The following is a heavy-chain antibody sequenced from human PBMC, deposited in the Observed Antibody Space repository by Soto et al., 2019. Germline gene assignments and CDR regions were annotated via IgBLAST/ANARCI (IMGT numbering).Heavy chain of an antibody. Sequence: GGSLRLSCAASGFTFSGSAMHWVRQASGKGLEWVGRIRSKANSYATAYAPSVKGRFTIARDDSKNTAYLQMNSLKTEDTAVYYCTFGLAARPAFDIWGQGTMVTVSS. CDR1: GFTFSGSA. CDR2: IRSKANSYAT. CDR3: TFGLAARPAFDI. V-gene: IGHV3-73*01. J-gene: IGHJ3*02. D-gene: IGHD6-6*01.